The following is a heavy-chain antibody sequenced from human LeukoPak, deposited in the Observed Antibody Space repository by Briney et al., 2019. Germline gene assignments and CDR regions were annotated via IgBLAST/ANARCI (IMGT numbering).Heavy chain of an antibody. Sequence: GGSLRLSCAASGFTFSSYWMSWVRQAPGKGLVWVSRINRDGSSTSYADSVKGRFTISRDNAKNTLYLQMNSLRAEDTAVYYCARVEVTYYYDSSGYSFDYWGQGTLVTVSS. V-gene: IGHV3-74*01. J-gene: IGHJ4*02. CDR1: GFTFSSYW. CDR3: ARVEVTYYYDSSGYSFDY. D-gene: IGHD3-22*01. CDR2: INRDGSST.